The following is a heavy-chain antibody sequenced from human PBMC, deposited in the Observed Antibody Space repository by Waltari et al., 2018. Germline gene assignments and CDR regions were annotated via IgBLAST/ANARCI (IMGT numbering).Heavy chain of an antibody. Sequence: QVQLVQSGAEVKKPGSSVKVSCKTSGGTFTTFGITWVRQAPGQGLEWMGRIVPVIHNPNYAQKFQDRVTISADESTSTVSMEVSGLRSEDTAVYYCARGPDGFDVWGQGTVVTVSS. CDR1: GGTFTTFG. CDR2: IVPVIHNP. J-gene: IGHJ3*01. CDR3: ARGPDGFDV. V-gene: IGHV1-69*18.